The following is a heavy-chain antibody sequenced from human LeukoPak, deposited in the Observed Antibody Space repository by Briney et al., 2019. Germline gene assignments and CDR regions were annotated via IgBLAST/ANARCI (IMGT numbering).Heavy chain of an antibody. V-gene: IGHV3-7*01. CDR2: IKQDGSEK. CDR3: AKNWGSLDY. J-gene: IGHJ4*02. Sequence: GGSLRLSCAASGFTFDSNSMSWVRQAPGKGLEWVANIKQDGSEKYYVDSVKGRFTISRDNAKNSLYLQMNSLRAEDTAVYYCAKNWGSLDYWGQGTLVTVSS. D-gene: IGHD7-27*01. CDR1: GFTFDSNS.